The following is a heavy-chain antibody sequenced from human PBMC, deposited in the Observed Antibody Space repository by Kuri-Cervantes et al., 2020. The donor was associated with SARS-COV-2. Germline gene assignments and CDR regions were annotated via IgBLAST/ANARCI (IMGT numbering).Heavy chain of an antibody. CDR3: ARDVSSGSYYKDAFNV. CDR1: ALTLSNYA. V-gene: IGHV3-30-3*01. D-gene: IGHD1-26*01. Sequence: GGSLRLSCAASALTLSNYAIHWVRQAPGKGLEWVAVISYDGSTKFYADSVKGRFTISRDNSKNTLYLQMNSLRGDDTAVYYCARDVSSGSYYKDAFNVWGQGTMVTVSS. CDR2: ISYDGSTK. J-gene: IGHJ3*01.